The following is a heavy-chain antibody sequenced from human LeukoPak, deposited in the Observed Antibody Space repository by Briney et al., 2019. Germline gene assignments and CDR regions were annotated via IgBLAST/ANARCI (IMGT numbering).Heavy chain of an antibody. CDR3: ARGGFISGYDYNWFDP. Sequence: SETLSLTCTVSGCSISSYYWSWIRQPPGKGLEWIGYIYYSGSTNYNPSLKIRVTISVDTSKNQFSLKLSSVTAADTAVYYCARGGFISGYDYNWFDPWGQGTLVTVSS. CDR1: GCSISSYY. J-gene: IGHJ5*02. V-gene: IGHV4-59*01. D-gene: IGHD5-12*01. CDR2: IYYSGST.